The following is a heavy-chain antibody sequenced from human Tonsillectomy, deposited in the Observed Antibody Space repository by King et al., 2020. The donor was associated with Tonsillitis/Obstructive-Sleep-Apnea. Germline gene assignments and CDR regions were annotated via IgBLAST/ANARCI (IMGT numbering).Heavy chain of an antibody. D-gene: IGHD7-27*01. V-gene: IGHV3-23*04. CDR2: VTGSGATT. J-gene: IGHJ6*03. CDR3: AKDGTTGGYYYNIDV. Sequence: VQLVESGGGLVQPGGSLRLSCGASGFTFSRCAMSWVRQAPGKGLEWVSAVTGSGATTYYADSVKGRFTISRDNSKNTLFLQMNSLRAEDTAVYYCAKDGTTGGYYYNIDVWGKGTTVTAPS. CDR1: GFTFSRCA.